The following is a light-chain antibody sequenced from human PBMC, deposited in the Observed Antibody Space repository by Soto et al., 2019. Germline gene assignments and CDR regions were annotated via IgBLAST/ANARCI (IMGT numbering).Light chain of an antibody. Sequence: QSVLAQPASVSGSPGQSITISCTGTSSDVGGYNFVSWYQQHPDKAPKLMIYDVTNRPSGVSNRFSGSKSGNTASLTISGLQAEDEAYYYCNPQDRLSTSVCGTADKVTDL. J-gene: IGLJ1*01. CDR1: SSDVGGYNF. CDR2: DVT. CDR3: NPQDRLSTSV. V-gene: IGLV2-14*01.